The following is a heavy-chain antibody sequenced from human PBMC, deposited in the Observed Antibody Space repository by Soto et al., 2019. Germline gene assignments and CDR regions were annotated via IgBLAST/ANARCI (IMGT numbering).Heavy chain of an antibody. Sequence: GASVKVSCKXSGYTFTSYDINWVRQATGQGLEWMGWMNPNSGNTGYAQKFQGRVTMTRNTSISTAYMELSSLRSEDTAVYYCARGGAMVRGVILSFQNYYYYYGMDVWGQGTTVTVSS. CDR2: MNPNSGNT. V-gene: IGHV1-8*01. J-gene: IGHJ6*02. D-gene: IGHD3-10*01. CDR3: ARGGAMVRGVILSFQNYYYYYGMDV. CDR1: GYTFTSYD.